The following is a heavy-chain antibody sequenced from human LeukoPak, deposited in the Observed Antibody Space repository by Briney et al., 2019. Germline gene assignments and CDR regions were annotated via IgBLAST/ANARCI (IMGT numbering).Heavy chain of an antibody. Sequence: GGSLRLSCAASGFTFSSYAMHWVRQAPGKGLEWVAVISYDGSNKYYADSVKGRFTISRDNSKNTLYLQVNSLRAEDTAVYYCARDDSGYDYLFGYWGQGTLVTVSS. CDR2: ISYDGSNK. CDR1: GFTFSSYA. J-gene: IGHJ4*02. D-gene: IGHD5-12*01. CDR3: ARDDSGYDYLFGY. V-gene: IGHV3-30-3*01.